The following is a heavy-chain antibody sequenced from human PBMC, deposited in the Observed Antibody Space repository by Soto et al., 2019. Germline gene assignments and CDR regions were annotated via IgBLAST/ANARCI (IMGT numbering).Heavy chain of an antibody. Sequence: EVQLVESGGGLVQPGGSLRLSCAGSGFTLSDHYIDWVRQAPGKGLEWVGRSRDKAQGYSTAYAASVKGRFTTSRDESKNSVYLQMNSLKTEDTAVYYCARDGRRQWGLIGFDVWGRGTEVTVSS. CDR3: ARDGRRQWGLIGFDV. CDR1: GFTLSDHY. J-gene: IGHJ3*01. D-gene: IGHD3-16*02. V-gene: IGHV3-72*01. CDR2: SRDKAQGYST.